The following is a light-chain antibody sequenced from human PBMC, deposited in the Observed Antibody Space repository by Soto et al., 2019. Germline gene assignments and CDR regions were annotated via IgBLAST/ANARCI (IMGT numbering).Light chain of an antibody. V-gene: IGKV3-20*01. CDR1: QSISSNY. Sequence: IVLTHSPGTVSLSPGESATLSSRASQSISSNYLAWYQPKPGQAPRLLIYGVLNRATGIPDRFSGSGSGTDFTLIISRLEPEDSAVYHCQKYDDSPRTFGQGTKLEIK. CDR2: GVL. J-gene: IGKJ2*01. CDR3: QKYDDSPRT.